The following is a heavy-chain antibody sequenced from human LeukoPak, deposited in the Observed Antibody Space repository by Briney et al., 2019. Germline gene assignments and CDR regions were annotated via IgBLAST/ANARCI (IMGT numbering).Heavy chain of an antibody. Sequence: GASVKVSCKASGYTFTSYDINWVRQATGQGLEWMGWMNPNSGNTGYAQKFQGRVTMTRNTSISTAYMELSSLRSEDTAVYYCAGVVAGTVYYYYYYMDVWGKGTTVTVSS. CDR1: GYTFTSYD. J-gene: IGHJ6*03. V-gene: IGHV1-8*02. CDR3: AGVVAGTVYYYYYYMDV. CDR2: MNPNSGNT. D-gene: IGHD6-19*01.